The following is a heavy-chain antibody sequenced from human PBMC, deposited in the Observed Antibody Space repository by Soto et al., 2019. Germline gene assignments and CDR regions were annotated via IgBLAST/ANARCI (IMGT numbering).Heavy chain of an antibody. Sequence: GGSLRLSCAASGFTFSNAWMNWVRQAPGKGLEWVGRIKSKTDGGTTDYAAPVKGRFTISRDDSKNTLYLQMNSLKTEDTVVYYCTTINSGYSSSWHHYYYYYGMDVWGQGTTVTVSS. J-gene: IGHJ6*02. CDR1: GFTFSNAW. D-gene: IGHD6-13*01. V-gene: IGHV3-15*07. CDR2: IKSKTDGGTT. CDR3: TTINSGYSSSWHHYYYYYGMDV.